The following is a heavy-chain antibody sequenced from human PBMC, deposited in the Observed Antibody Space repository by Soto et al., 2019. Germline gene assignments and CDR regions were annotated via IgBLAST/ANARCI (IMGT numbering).Heavy chain of an antibody. Sequence: EVQLVETGGGLIQPGGSLRLSCAASGFTVSSNYMSWVRQAPGKGLEWVSVIYSGGSTYYADSVKGRFTISRDNSKNNLYLDMNSLNADDKAVYYCATWSGGYYSACWGQGPLVTVSS. J-gene: IGHJ4*02. CDR1: GFTVSSNY. D-gene: IGHD3-3*01. CDR3: ATWSGGYYSAC. CDR2: IYSGGST. V-gene: IGHV3-53*02.